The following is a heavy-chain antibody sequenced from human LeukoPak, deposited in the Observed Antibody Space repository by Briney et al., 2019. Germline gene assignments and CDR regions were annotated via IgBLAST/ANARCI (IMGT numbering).Heavy chain of an antibody. CDR3: ARGRYIVLMVYASSSSPTPNWFDP. V-gene: IGHV1-8*01. J-gene: IGHJ5*02. CDR2: MNPNSGNT. Sequence: ASVKVSCKASGYTFTSYDINSVRQATGQGLEWMGWMNPNSGNTGYAQKFQGRVTMTRNTSISTAYMELSSLRSEDTAVYYCARGRYIVLMVYASSSSPTPNWFDPWGQGTLVTVSS. D-gene: IGHD2-8*01. CDR1: GYTFTSYD.